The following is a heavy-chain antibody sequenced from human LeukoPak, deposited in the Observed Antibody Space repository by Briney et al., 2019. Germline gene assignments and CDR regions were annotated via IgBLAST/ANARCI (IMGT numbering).Heavy chain of an antibody. Sequence: SETLSLTCTVSGGSISSSSYYWGWIRQPPGKGLEWIGSIYYSGSTYYNPSLKSRVTISVDTSKNQFSLKLSSVTAADTAVYYCARDHIAGYFDYWGQGTLVTVSS. D-gene: IGHD6-13*01. CDR1: GGSISSSSYY. CDR2: IYYSGST. J-gene: IGHJ4*02. CDR3: ARDHIAGYFDY. V-gene: IGHV4-39*07.